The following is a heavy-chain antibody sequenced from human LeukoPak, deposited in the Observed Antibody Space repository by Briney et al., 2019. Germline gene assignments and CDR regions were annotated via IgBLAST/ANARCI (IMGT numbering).Heavy chain of an antibody. Sequence: SVTVSYMDSGGTFNNYAFSWVRQAPGQGLEGMGGIIPLLGTANYAQKFQGRVMITADTSSSTVYMELRGLRSDGTAVYYCARGSRTGWYYFDYWGQGTLVTVSS. CDR2: IIPLLGTA. CDR1: GGTFNNYA. V-gene: IGHV1-69*06. J-gene: IGHJ4*02. D-gene: IGHD6-19*01. CDR3: ARGSRTGWYYFDY.